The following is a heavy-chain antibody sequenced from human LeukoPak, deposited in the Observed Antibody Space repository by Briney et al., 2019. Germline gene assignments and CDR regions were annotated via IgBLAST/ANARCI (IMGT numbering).Heavy chain of an antibody. V-gene: IGHV3-23*01. CDR1: GFTFSSYA. CDR2: ISGSGGST. Sequence: PGGSLRLSCAASGFTFSSYAMSWVRQAPGKGLEWVSAISGSGGSTYYADSVKGRLTISRDNSKNTLYLQMNSLRAEDTAVYYCAKAGAIMVYAKYYFDYWGQGTLVTVSS. J-gene: IGHJ4*02. CDR3: AKAGAIMVYAKYYFDY. D-gene: IGHD2-8*01.